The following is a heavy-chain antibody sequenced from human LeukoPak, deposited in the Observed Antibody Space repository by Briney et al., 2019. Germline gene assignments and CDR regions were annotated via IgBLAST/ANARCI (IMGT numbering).Heavy chain of an antibody. CDR1: GFTFSNYG. Sequence: PGGSLRLSCAASGFTFSNYGMHWIRQAPGKGLEWVAFMRYDGKIKYYADSVKGRFTISRDNAKNSLYLQMNSLRAEDTAVYYCARDLVPYDYVWGSYTNWGQGTLVTVSS. J-gene: IGHJ4*02. CDR2: MRYDGKIK. D-gene: IGHD3-16*01. CDR3: ARDLVPYDYVWGSYTN. V-gene: IGHV3-30*02.